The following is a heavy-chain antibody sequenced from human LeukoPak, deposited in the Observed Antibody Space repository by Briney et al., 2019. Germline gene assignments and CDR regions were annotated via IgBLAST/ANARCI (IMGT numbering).Heavy chain of an antibody. V-gene: IGHV3-11*01. CDR3: ARDSGIAVAGSTLYMDV. CDR2: ISGSGDST. J-gene: IGHJ6*03. Sequence: GGSLRLSCAASGFTFSDYYMSWIRQAPGKGLEWVSVISGSGDSTSYADSVKGRFTISRDNAKNSLYLQMNSLRAEDTAVYYCARDSGIAVAGSTLYMDVWGKGTTVTISS. D-gene: IGHD6-19*01. CDR1: GFTFSDYY.